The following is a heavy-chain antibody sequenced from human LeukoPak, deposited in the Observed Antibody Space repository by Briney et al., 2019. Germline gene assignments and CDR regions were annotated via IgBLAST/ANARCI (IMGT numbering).Heavy chain of an antibody. V-gene: IGHV4-39*07. J-gene: IGHJ4*02. CDR1: GGSISSSSYY. D-gene: IGHD6-19*01. CDR2: IYYSGST. Sequence: PSETLSLTCTVSGGSISSSSYYWGWIRQPPGKGLEWIGSIYYSGSTYYNPSLKSRVTISVDTSKNQFSLKLSSVTAADTAVYYCARGRPYGIAVAGTPVCYFDYWGQGTLVTVSS. CDR3: ARGRPYGIAVAGTPVCYFDY.